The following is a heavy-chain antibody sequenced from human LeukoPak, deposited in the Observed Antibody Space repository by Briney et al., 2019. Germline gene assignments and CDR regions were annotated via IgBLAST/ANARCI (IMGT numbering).Heavy chain of an antibody. Sequence: PGGSLRLSCAASGFTFTSYWMHWVRQAPGKRLVWVSRVNHDGRGTAYADSVTGRFTISRDNAKNTVYLQMNSLRAEDTAVYYCATDLGWGQGTLVTVSS. V-gene: IGHV3-74*01. J-gene: IGHJ4*02. CDR3: ATDLG. D-gene: IGHD4-17*01. CDR2: VNHDGRGT. CDR1: GFTFTSYW.